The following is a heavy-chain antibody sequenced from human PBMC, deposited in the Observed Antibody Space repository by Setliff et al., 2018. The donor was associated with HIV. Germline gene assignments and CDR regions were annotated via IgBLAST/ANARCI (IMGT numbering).Heavy chain of an antibody. Sequence: ASVKVSCKASGYTFTGYYMHWVRQAPGQGLEWMGWINPNSDVANYAQKFQGRVTMTRDTSISTAYMELTRLRSEDTAVYYCARELGTREWLGYYYYYGMDVWGQGTTVTVSS. CDR2: INPNSDVA. V-gene: IGHV1-2*02. CDR3: ARELGTREWLGYYYYYGMDV. D-gene: IGHD3-3*01. J-gene: IGHJ6*02. CDR1: GYTFTGYY.